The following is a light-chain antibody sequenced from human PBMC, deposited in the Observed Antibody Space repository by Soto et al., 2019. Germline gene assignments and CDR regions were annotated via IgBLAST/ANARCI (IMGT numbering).Light chain of an antibody. Sequence: QSVLTQPPSVSGSPGQSVTISCTGTSSDVGAYDYVSWYQQHPGKAPKLMIYEVTERPSGVPDRFSGSKSGNTASLTVSGLQAEDEADYYCSSYAGSDVFVFGTGTKVTVL. J-gene: IGLJ1*01. CDR3: SSYAGSDVFV. V-gene: IGLV2-8*01. CDR1: SSDVGAYDY. CDR2: EVT.